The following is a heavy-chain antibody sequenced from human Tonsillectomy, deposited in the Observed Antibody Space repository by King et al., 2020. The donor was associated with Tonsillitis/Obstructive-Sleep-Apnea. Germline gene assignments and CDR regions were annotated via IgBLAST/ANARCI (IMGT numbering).Heavy chain of an antibody. CDR2: ISAYNGNT. J-gene: IGHJ5*02. Sequence: VQLVESGAEVKKPGASVKVSCKASGYTFTSYGISWVRQAPGQGLEWMGWISAYNGNTNYAQKLQGRVTMTTDTSTSTAYMELRSLRSDDTAVYYCARVEDTIFGVVIRGIGSHWFDHWGQGTLVTVSS. D-gene: IGHD3-3*01. V-gene: IGHV1-18*01. CDR3: ARVEDTIFGVVIRGIGSHWFDH. CDR1: GYTFTSYG.